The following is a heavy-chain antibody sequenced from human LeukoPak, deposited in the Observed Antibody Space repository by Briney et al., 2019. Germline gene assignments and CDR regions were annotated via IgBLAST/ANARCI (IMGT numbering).Heavy chain of an antibody. CDR3: AKSDGDAYDHHGAFDI. D-gene: IGHD4-17*01. J-gene: IGHJ3*02. V-gene: IGHV3-9*01. CDR1: GFTFDDYA. CDR2: ISWNSGSI. Sequence: PGRSLRLSCAASGFTFDDYAMHWVRQAPGKGLEWVSGISWNSGSIGYADSVKGRFTISRDNAKNSLYLQMNSLRAEDTALYYCAKSDGDAYDHHGAFDIWGQGTMVTVSS.